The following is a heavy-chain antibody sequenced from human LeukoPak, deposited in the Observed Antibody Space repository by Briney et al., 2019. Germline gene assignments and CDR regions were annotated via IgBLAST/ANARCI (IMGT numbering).Heavy chain of an antibody. CDR3: ATAAAGARPDY. Sequence: SETLSLTCAVYGGSFSGYYWSWTRQPPGKGLEWIGEINHSGSTNYNPSLKSRVTISVDTSKNQFSLKLSSVTAADTAVYYCATAAAGARPDYWGQGTLVTVSS. CDR2: INHSGST. V-gene: IGHV4-34*01. D-gene: IGHD6-13*01. CDR1: GGSFSGYY. J-gene: IGHJ4*02.